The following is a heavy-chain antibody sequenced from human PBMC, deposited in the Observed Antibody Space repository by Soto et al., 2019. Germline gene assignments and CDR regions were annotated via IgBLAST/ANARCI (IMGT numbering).Heavy chain of an antibody. Sequence: SETLSLTCTVSGGSISSGGYYWSWIRQHPGKGLEWIGYIYYSGSTYYNPSLKSRVTISVDTSKNQFSLKLSSVTAADTAVYYCARAYYDFWSGAPTYYYMDVWGKGTTVTVSS. D-gene: IGHD3-3*01. CDR1: GGSISSGGYY. V-gene: IGHV4-31*03. J-gene: IGHJ6*03. CDR3: ARAYYDFWSGAPTYYYMDV. CDR2: IYYSGST.